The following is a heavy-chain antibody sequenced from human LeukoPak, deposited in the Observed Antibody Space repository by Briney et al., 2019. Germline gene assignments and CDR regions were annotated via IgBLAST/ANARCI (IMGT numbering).Heavy chain of an antibody. CDR3: ARLSSRRFPPTYSFDRRNYFDY. CDR2: INHSGST. Sequence: SEILSLTCAVNGGSFSGYYWSWIRQPPGKGLEWIGEINHSGSTSYNPSLKSRVTISVDTSKNQFSLKLSSVTAADTAVYYCARLSSRRFPPTYSFDRRNYFDYWGQGTLVTVSS. J-gene: IGHJ4*02. V-gene: IGHV4-34*01. CDR1: GGSFSGYY. D-gene: IGHD3-22*01.